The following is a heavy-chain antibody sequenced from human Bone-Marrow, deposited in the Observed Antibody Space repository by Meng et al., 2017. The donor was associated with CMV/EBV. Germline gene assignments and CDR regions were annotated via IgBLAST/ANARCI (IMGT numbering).Heavy chain of an antibody. V-gene: IGHV3-53*01. Sequence: GESLKISCAASGFTVSSNYMSWVRQAPGKGLEWVSVIYSGGSTYYADSVKGRFTISRDNSKNTPYLQMNSLRAEDTAVYYCAKEEYSSSWYGYYGMDVWGQGTTVTVSS. J-gene: IGHJ6*02. CDR3: AKEEYSSSWYGYYGMDV. CDR2: IYSGGST. CDR1: GFTVSSNY. D-gene: IGHD6-13*01.